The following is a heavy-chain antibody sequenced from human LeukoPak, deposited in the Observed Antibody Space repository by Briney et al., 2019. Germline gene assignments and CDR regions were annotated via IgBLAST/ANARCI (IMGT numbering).Heavy chain of an antibody. CDR1: GFPLSDFS. CDR2: TNSGGTTT. V-gene: IGHV3-23*01. D-gene: IGHD3-10*02. CDR3: AKQSYARSLGE. J-gene: IGHJ4*02. Sequence: GGSLRLSCTTSGFPLSDFSMTWVRQAPGKGLEWISTTNSGGTTTYYAESVKGRFTISRDNFKNALYLQMSSLRVEDTAIYYCAKQSYARSLGEGGPGTLVTVSS.